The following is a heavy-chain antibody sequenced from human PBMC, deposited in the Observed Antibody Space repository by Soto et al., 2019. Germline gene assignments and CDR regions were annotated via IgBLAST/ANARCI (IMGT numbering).Heavy chain of an antibody. CDR2: IWYAGSNK. Sequence: QVQLVESGGGVVQPGRSLRLSCAASGFTFSSYGMHWVRQAPGKGLEWVAVIWYAGSNKYYADSVTGRFTISRDNSKNTRYLQMNSRRAEETAVYYCARDLWYYDSSGYSGRPNYYGMDVWGQGTTVTVSS. D-gene: IGHD3-22*01. J-gene: IGHJ6*02. CDR1: GFTFSSYG. V-gene: IGHV3-33*01. CDR3: ARDLWYYDSSGYSGRPNYYGMDV.